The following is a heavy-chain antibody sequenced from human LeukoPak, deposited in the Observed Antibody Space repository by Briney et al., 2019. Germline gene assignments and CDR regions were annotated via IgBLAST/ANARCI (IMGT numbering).Heavy chain of an antibody. Sequence: GGSLRLSCAVSGFTFSSYAMHWVRQAPGNGLEWVAVISYDGSNKYYADSVKGRFTISRDNSKNTLYLQMNSLRAEDTAVYYCARSGASSWYKGTDYWGQGTLVTVSS. CDR1: GFTFSSYA. CDR3: ARSGASSWYKGTDY. J-gene: IGHJ4*02. V-gene: IGHV3-30*01. CDR2: ISYDGSNK. D-gene: IGHD6-13*01.